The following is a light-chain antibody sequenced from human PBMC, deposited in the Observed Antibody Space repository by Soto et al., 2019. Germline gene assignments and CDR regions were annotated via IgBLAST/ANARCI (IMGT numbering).Light chain of an antibody. J-gene: IGKJ4*01. CDR2: AAY. Sequence: DIQMTQAPSSLSASVGDRVTITCRVRQDISTYLAWYQQKPGKVPKLLISAAYTLQSGVPPRFSGSGSASDFTLTISSLQTEDVATYYCQKYDNAPLTFGGGTKVEIK. V-gene: IGKV1-27*01. CDR1: QDISTY. CDR3: QKYDNAPLT.